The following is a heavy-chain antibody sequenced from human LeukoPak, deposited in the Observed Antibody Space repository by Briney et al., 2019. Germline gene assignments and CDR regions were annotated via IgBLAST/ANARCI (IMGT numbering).Heavy chain of an antibody. Sequence: SVKVSCKASGGTFSSYDISWVRQAPGQGLEWMGGIIPIFGTANYAQKFQGRVTITTDESTSTAYMELSSLRSEDTAVYYCAGDPSPPSYGSPIFDYWGQGTLVTVSS. CDR1: GGTFSSYD. J-gene: IGHJ4*02. V-gene: IGHV1-69*05. CDR3: AGDPSPPSYGSPIFDY. CDR2: IIPIFGTA. D-gene: IGHD5-18*01.